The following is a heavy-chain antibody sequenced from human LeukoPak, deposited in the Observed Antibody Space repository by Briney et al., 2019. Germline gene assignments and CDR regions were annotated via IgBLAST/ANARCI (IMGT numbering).Heavy chain of an antibody. CDR1: GGSFSGYY. J-gene: IGHJ4*02. CDR3: ARGRVVAAADHFDY. Sequence: PSETLSLSCAVYGGSFSGYYWSWIRQPPGKGLEWIGEINHSGSTNYNPSLKSRVTISVDTSKNQFSLKLSSVTAADTAVYYCARGRVVAAADHFDYWGQGTLVTVSS. D-gene: IGHD6-13*01. V-gene: IGHV4-34*01. CDR2: INHSGST.